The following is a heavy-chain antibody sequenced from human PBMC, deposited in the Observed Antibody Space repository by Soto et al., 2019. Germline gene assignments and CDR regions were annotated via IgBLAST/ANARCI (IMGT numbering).Heavy chain of an antibody. D-gene: IGHD5-18*01. J-gene: IGHJ4*02. CDR2: ISGSGANT. CDR1: RFTFSSYA. Sequence: PEGSLRLSCAASRFTFSSYAMSWVRQAPGKGLEWVSAISGSGANTYYADSVKGRFTISRDNSKNTLYLQMNSLRAEDSAMYYCVRERSGYSYADSWGQGTLVTVSS. CDR3: VRERSGYSYADS. V-gene: IGHV3-23*01.